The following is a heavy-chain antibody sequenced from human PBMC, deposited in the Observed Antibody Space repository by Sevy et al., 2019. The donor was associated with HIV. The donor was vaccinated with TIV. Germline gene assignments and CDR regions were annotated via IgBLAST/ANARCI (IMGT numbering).Heavy chain of an antibody. CDR2: IYHSGST. D-gene: IGHD6-19*01. CDR3: ARRKEGSSWYDY. Sequence: SETLSLTCTVSGGSISSSGYFWVWIRQPPGKGLVWIGNIYHSGSTYYNPSLKSRVTISIDASKNQFSLKLSSVTAADTAVYYCARRKEGSSWYDYWGQGTLVTVSS. CDR1: GGSISSSGYF. V-gene: IGHV4-39*01. J-gene: IGHJ4*02.